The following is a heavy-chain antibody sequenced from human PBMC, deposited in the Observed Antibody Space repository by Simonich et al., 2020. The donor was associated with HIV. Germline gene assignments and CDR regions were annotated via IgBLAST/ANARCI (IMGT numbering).Heavy chain of an antibody. V-gene: IGHV4-34*01. J-gene: IGHJ4*02. CDR3: ARRTGYDLDY. CDR2: INPIGSA. Sequence: QVQLQQWGSGLLKPSETLSLTCAVYGGSFSGYHRSWIRQPPGKGLEWIGEINPIGSANYNPSLTSRVTISLHTSKKQFSLKLSSVTAADTAVYYCARRTGYDLDYWGQGTLVTVSS. CDR1: GGSFSGYH. D-gene: IGHD5-12*01.